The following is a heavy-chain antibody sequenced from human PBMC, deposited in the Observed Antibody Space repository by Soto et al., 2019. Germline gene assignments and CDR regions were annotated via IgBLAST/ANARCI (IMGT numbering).Heavy chain of an antibody. CDR2: VYNSGST. D-gene: IGHD6-13*01. Sequence: PSETLSLTCTVSGGSISGSYWTWIRQPPGKGLEWIGYVYNSGSTNYNPSLKSRVTISEDTSKSQFSLKVNSMTAADTAVYYCARYRREAVAGYTLDNWGQGILVTVSS. J-gene: IGHJ4*02. CDR1: GGSISGSY. V-gene: IGHV4-59*01. CDR3: ARYRREAVAGYTLDN.